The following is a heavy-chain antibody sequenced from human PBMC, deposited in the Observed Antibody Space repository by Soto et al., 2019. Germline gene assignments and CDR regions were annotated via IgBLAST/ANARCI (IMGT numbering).Heavy chain of an antibody. CDR3: ARDRSGSNYTLTRDAFDI. J-gene: IGHJ3*02. CDR1: GFTFSSYG. D-gene: IGHD1-26*01. Sequence: GGSLRLSCAASGFTFSSYGMHWVRQAPGKGLEWVAVIWYDGSNKYYADSVKGRFTISRDNSKNTLYLQMNSLRAEDTAVYYCARDRSGSNYTLTRDAFDIWGQGTMVTVSS. V-gene: IGHV3-33*01. CDR2: IWYDGSNK.